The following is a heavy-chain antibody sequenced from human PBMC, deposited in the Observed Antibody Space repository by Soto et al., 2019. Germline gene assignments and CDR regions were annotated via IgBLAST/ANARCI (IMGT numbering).Heavy chain of an antibody. Sequence: QITLKESGPMLMKPTQTLTLTCTFSGFSLSTSEVGVGWIRQPPGKALEWLALIYWNDDARYSPSLRNRLTITKDTSKNQVVLTMTNMDRVDTATYYCIHDGKMGYTGYDRFVYWGQGTLVTVSS. J-gene: IGHJ4*02. CDR1: GFSLSTSEVG. V-gene: IGHV2-5*01. CDR3: IHDGKMGYTGYDRFVY. D-gene: IGHD5-12*01. CDR2: IYWNDDA.